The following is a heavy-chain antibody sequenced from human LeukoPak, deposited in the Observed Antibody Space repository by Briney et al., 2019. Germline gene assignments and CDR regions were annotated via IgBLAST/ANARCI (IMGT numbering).Heavy chain of an antibody. CDR1: GFRFSSYW. Sequence: PGGSLRLSCAASGFRFSSYWMSWVRQAPGKGLEWVANIKHDGSDKYYADSVKGRFTISRDNSKNTLYLQMNSLRAEDTAVYYCAKDFGEADFDIWGQGTMVTVCS. D-gene: IGHD3-10*01. V-gene: IGHV3-7*01. CDR2: IKHDGSDK. CDR3: AKDFGEADFDI. J-gene: IGHJ3*02.